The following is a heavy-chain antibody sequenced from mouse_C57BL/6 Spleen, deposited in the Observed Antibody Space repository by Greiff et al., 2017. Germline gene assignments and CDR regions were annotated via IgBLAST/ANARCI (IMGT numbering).Heavy chain of an antibody. Sequence: VQLQQSGPELVKPGASVKISCKASGYTFTDYNMNWVKQSHGKSLEWIGDINPNNGGTSYNQKFKGKATLTVDKSSSTAYMELRSLTSEDSAVYYCAREGYGPRWYFDVWGTGTTVTVSS. CDR3: AREGYGPRWYFDV. V-gene: IGHV1-26*01. CDR2: INPNNGGT. J-gene: IGHJ1*03. D-gene: IGHD1-1*02. CDR1: GYTFTDYN.